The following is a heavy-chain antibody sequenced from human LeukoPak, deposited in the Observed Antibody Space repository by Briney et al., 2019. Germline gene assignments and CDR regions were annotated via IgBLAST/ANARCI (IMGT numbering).Heavy chain of an antibody. J-gene: IGHJ4*02. CDR2: VSYDGRHK. D-gene: IGHD3-22*01. V-gene: IGHV3-30*03. Sequence: GGSLRLSCVGSGFSLSDYGIHWVRQAPGKGLEWVAVVSYDGRHKYYADSVKGRFTISRDTSSDTVSLQMNSLRVEDTALYYCARDRINMMVLGHDSGLDCWGQGTLVTVSS. CDR3: ARDRINMMVLGHDSGLDC. CDR1: GFSLSDYG.